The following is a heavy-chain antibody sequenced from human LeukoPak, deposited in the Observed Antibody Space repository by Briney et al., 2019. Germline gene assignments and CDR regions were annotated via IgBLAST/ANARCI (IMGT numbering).Heavy chain of an antibody. CDR3: ARANIAAAGTAVY. CDR1: GGXXXXGRYY. CDR2: IYTSGXX. V-gene: IGHV4-61*01. Sequence: SETLSLTCTVXGGXXXXGRYYXXXXXQXPXKGXXWXXYIYTSGXXXYXPSLKSRVTISVDTSKNQFSLKLSSVTAADTAVYYCARANIAAAGTAVYWGQGTLVTVSS. J-gene: IGHJ4*02. D-gene: IGHD6-13*01.